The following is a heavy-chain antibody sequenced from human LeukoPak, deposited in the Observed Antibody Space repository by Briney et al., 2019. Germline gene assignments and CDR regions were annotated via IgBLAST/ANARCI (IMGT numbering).Heavy chain of an antibody. V-gene: IGHV4-39*01. CDR2: IYYSGST. J-gene: IGHJ3*02. Sequence: SETLSLTCTVSGGSISSSSYYGGWIRQPPGKGLEWIGSIYYSGSTYYNPSLKSRVTISVDTSKNQFSLKLSSVTAADTAVYYCAGRPYYDILTGPDGAFDIWGQGTMVTVSS. CDR3: AGRPYYDILTGPDGAFDI. D-gene: IGHD3-9*01. CDR1: GGSISSSSYY.